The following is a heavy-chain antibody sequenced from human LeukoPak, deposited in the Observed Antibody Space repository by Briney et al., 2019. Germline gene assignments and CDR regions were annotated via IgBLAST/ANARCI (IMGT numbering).Heavy chain of an antibody. D-gene: IGHD3-22*01. CDR3: ARHEGYYHDSSGPNYAFDI. CDR2: IYYSGST. J-gene: IGHJ3*02. Sequence: TSSETLSLTCTVSGGSISNYYWDWIRQPPGKRMEWIGYIYYSGSTNYNPSLKSRVTISADTSKNQFSLKLSSVTAADTAIYYCARHEGYYHDSSGPNYAFDIWGRGTMVTVSS. V-gene: IGHV4-59*08. CDR1: GGSISNYY.